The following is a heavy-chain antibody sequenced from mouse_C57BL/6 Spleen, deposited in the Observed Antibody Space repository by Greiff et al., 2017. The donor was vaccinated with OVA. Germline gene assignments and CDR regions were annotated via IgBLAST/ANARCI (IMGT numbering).Heavy chain of an antibody. CDR2: IDPETGGT. CDR1: GYTFTDYE. Sequence: QVQLKESGAELVRPGASVTLSCKASGYTFTDYEMHWVKQTPVHGLEWIGAIDPETGGTAYNQKFKGKAILTADKSSSTAYMELRSLTSEDSAVYYCTGQVWYFDYWGQGTTLTVSS. V-gene: IGHV1-15*01. CDR3: TGQVWYFDY. J-gene: IGHJ2*01. D-gene: IGHD2-10*02.